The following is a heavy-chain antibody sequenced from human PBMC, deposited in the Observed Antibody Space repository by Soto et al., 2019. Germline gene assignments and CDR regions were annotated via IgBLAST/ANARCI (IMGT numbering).Heavy chain of an antibody. Sequence: EVQLVESGGGLVQPGRSLRLSCVGSGFDFDDHAMSWVRQAPGKGLEWVAGISWNGAFIGYANSVRGRFTISRDDAKNSLYLQTNSLRTEDTALYYCTRDIFRTITTVDFWGQGTLVTVSS. CDR1: GFDFDDHA. V-gene: IGHV3-9*01. CDR3: TRDIFRTITTVDF. J-gene: IGHJ4*02. D-gene: IGHD4-4*01. CDR2: ISWNGAFI.